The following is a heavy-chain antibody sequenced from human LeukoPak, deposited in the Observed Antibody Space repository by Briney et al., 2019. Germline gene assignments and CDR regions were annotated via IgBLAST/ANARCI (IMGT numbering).Heavy chain of an antibody. D-gene: IGHD6-19*01. V-gene: IGHV3-74*01. CDR2: ISSDGSST. CDR1: GFTFSSHW. Sequence: TGGSLRLSCGASGFTFSSHWMHWVRQVPGKGLVWVTRISSDGSSTSYADSVKGRFTISRDNAKNTLYLQMSSRRAEDRATYYCDGFSLSGWANDYGGQGTLVTVSS. J-gene: IGHJ4*02. CDR3: DGFSLSGWANDY.